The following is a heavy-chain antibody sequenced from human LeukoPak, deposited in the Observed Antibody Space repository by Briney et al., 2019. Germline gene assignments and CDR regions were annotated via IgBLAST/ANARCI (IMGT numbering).Heavy chain of an antibody. Sequence: GESLKISCKGSGYRFTSYWIGWVRQMPGKGLEWTGIIYPGDSDTRYSPSFQGQVTISADKSISTAYLQWSSLKASDTAMYYCARLQEIVMNWFDPWGQGILVTVSS. CDR2: IYPGDSDT. CDR3: ARLQEIVMNWFDP. CDR1: GYRFTSYW. V-gene: IGHV5-51*01. D-gene: IGHD5-12*01. J-gene: IGHJ5*02.